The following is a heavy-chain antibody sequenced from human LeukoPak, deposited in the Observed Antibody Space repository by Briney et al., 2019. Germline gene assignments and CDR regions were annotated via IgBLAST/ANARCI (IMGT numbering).Heavy chain of an antibody. D-gene: IGHD5-18*01. V-gene: IGHV3-21*01. J-gene: IGHJ5*02. CDR3: ARPRGTAMVSGFDP. CDR2: ISSSSSYI. CDR1: GFTFSSYW. Sequence: GGSLRLSCAASGFTFSSYWMHWVRQAPGKGLEWVSSISSSSSYIYYADSVKGRFTISRDNAKNSLYLQMNSLRAEDTAVYYCARPRGTAMVSGFDPWGQGTLVTVSS.